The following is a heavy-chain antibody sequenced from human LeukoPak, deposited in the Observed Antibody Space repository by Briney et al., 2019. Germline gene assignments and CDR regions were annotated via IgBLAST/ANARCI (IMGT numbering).Heavy chain of an antibody. CDR2: FKSKTDGGAT. Sequence: GGSLRLSCAASGFTFNNAWMNWVRQAPGKGLEWVGRFKSKTDGGATDYAAPVKGRFTISRDDSKNTLYLQTNSLKTEDTAVYYCTTQSTVTTSDAFDIWGQGTMVTVSS. CDR3: TTQSTVTTSDAFDI. CDR1: GFTFNNAW. V-gene: IGHV3-15*01. J-gene: IGHJ3*02. D-gene: IGHD4-17*01.